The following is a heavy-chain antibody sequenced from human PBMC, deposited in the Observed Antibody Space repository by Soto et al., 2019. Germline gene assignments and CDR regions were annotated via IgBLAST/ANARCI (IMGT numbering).Heavy chain of an antibody. V-gene: IGHV1-24*01. Sequence: GASVKVSCKVSGYTLTELSMHWVRQAPGKGLEWMGGFDPEDGETIYAQKFQGRVTMTEDTSTDTAYMELSSLRSENTAVHYCATGPRVYAMLDAFDIWGQGTMVTVSS. CDR1: GYTLTELS. CDR3: ATGPRVYAMLDAFDI. D-gene: IGHD2-8*01. J-gene: IGHJ3*02. CDR2: FDPEDGET.